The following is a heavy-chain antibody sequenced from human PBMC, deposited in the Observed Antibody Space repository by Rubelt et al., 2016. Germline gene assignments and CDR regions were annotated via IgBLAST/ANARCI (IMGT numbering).Heavy chain of an antibody. CDR1: GGSFSGYY. D-gene: IGHD3-9*01. J-gene: IGHJ3*02. CDR3: AGAARSVVRDIWTGYYSEHDDAFDI. V-gene: IGHV4-34*01. Sequence: QVQLQQWGAGLLKPSETLSLTCAVYGGSFSGYYWSWIRQPPGKGLEWIGEINHSGSTNYNPSLKRRGTISVDTSKTRLPLKLSSVTAEYTAVYYCAGAARSVVRDIWTGYYSEHDDAFDIWGQGTMVTVSS. CDR2: INHSGST.